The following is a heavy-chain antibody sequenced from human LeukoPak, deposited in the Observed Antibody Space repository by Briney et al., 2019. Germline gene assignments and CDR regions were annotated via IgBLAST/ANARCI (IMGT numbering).Heavy chain of an antibody. CDR2: ISTSSRFI. V-gene: IGHV3-21*01. D-gene: IGHD6-19*01. CDR1: GLPFSSYS. J-gene: IGHJ4*02. Sequence: GGSLRLSCEASGLPFSSYSMTWVRQAPGKGLEWVSSISTSSRFIDYADSLKGRFTVSRDNAKNSLYLQMNSLSPEDTAVYYCARVRSHYSSGGFDYWGQGTLVTVSS. CDR3: ARVRSHYSSGGFDY.